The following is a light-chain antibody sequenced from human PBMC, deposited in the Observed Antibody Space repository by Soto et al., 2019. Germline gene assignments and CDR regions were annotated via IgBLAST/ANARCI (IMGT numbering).Light chain of an antibody. CDR3: QQYGDSLLT. Sequence: ENVLTQSPGTLSLSPGERATLSCRASQSISSSYFAWYQQKPGQTPRLLIYHASNRATGIPDRFSGSGSGTDFTLTISRLEPEDFAVYYCQQYGDSLLTFGGGTKVEIK. V-gene: IGKV3-20*01. CDR1: QSISSSY. J-gene: IGKJ4*01. CDR2: HAS.